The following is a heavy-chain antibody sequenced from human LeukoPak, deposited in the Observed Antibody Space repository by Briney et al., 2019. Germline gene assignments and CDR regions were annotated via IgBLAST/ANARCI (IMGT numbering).Heavy chain of an antibody. Sequence: SVKVSCKASGYTFTGCYMHWVRQAPGQGLEWMGWINPNSGGTNYAQKVPGRVTMTMDTSISTAYMQLSRMRSDDTAVYYCARMVHIVVVAALDYWGQGTLVTVSS. D-gene: IGHD2-21*02. V-gene: IGHV1-2*02. CDR1: GYTFTGCY. CDR2: INPNSGGT. J-gene: IGHJ4*02. CDR3: ARMVHIVVVAALDY.